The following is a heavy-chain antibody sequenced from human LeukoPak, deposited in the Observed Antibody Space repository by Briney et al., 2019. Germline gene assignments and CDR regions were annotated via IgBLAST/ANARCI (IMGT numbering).Heavy chain of an antibody. V-gene: IGHV3-21*01. Sequence: PGGSLRLSCAASGFTFSTYTMSWVRQARGKGLEWVSSISSSSSYISYADSVKGRFTISRDNAKNSLYLQMNSLRAEDTAVYYCARAGYSSSWYVINWGQGTLVTVSS. CDR3: ARAGYSSSWYVIN. J-gene: IGHJ4*02. D-gene: IGHD6-13*01. CDR1: GFTFSTYT. CDR2: ISSSSSYI.